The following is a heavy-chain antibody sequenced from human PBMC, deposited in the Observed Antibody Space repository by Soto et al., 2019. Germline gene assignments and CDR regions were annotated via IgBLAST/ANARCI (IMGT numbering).Heavy chain of an antibody. CDR3: ARTILGDTYGFYFDY. CDR1: GFTFSSYG. D-gene: IGHD1-26*01. V-gene: IGHV3-33*01. CDR2: IWYDGSNK. J-gene: IGHJ4*02. Sequence: QVQLVESGGGVVQPGRSLRLSCAATGFTFSSYGMHWVRQAPGKGLEWVAVIWYDGSNKYYADSVKGRFTISRDNSKNTLYLQMNSLRAEDTAVYYCARTILGDTYGFYFDYWGQGTLVTVSS.